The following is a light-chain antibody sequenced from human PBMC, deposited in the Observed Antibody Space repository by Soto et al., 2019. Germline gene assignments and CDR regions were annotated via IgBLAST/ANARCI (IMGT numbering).Light chain of an antibody. CDR3: SSYTNTGPHVI. CDR1: SSDIGGYNH. CDR2: NVS. Sequence: QSALTQPASVSGSPGQSITISCTGASSDIGGYNHVSWYQQHPGKAPKLIIYNVSHRPSGVSTRFSGSKYGNTASLIIAGLQAEDEADYFCSSYTNTGPHVIFGGGTKVTVL. V-gene: IGLV2-14*03. J-gene: IGLJ2*01.